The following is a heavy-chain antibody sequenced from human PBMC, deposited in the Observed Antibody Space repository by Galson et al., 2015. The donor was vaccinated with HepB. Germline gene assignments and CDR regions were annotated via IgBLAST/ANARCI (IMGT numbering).Heavy chain of an antibody. CDR3: ARVRGYSGYDPYYYYMDV. J-gene: IGHJ6*03. Sequence: SVKVSCKASGYTFTSYGISWVRQAPGQGLEWMGWISAYNGNTNYAQKLQGRVTMTTDTSTSTAYMELRSLRSDDTAVYYCARVRGYSGYDPYYYYMDVWGKGTTVTVSS. CDR2: ISAYNGNT. V-gene: IGHV1-18*01. CDR1: GYTFTSYG. D-gene: IGHD5-12*01.